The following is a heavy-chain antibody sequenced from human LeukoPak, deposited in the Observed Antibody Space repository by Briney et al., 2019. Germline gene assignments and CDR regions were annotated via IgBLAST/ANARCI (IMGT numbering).Heavy chain of an antibody. CDR3: ARLGYGGSGWYFDY. CDR2: IWHDGSNK. J-gene: IGHJ4*02. CDR1: GFTLSNYG. D-gene: IGHD6-19*01. V-gene: IGHV3-33*01. Sequence: PGGSLRLSCAASGFTLSNYGMHWVRQAPGKGLEWVAVIWHDGSNKYYAASVKGRFTISRDSSKNTLYLQMNSLRAEDTAVYYCARLGYGGSGWYFDYWGQGTLVTVSP.